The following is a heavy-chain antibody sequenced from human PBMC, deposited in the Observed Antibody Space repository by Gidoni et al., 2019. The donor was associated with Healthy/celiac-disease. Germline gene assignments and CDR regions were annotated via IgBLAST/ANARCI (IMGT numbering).Heavy chain of an antibody. CDR3: AKGDDYSYYYYYGMDV. Sequence: EVQLVESGGGLVQPGRSLRLSCAASGFTFDDYAMPWVRQAPGKGLEWVSGISWNSGSIGYADSVKGRFTISRDNAKNSLYLQMNSLRAEDTALYYCAKGDDYSYYYYYGMDVWGQGTTVTVSS. CDR2: ISWNSGSI. D-gene: IGHD4-4*01. V-gene: IGHV3-9*01. CDR1: GFTFDDYA. J-gene: IGHJ6*02.